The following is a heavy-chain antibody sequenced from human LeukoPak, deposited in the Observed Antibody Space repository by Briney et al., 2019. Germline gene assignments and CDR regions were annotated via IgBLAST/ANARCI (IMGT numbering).Heavy chain of an antibody. CDR3: AKTRGIAAAGTPYY. CDR2: ISEDGGAR. D-gene: IGHD6-13*01. CDR1: GFTFSAYA. Sequence: GGSLRLSCAASGFTFSAYAMSWVRQAPGKGLEWVSAISEDGGARLYADSVKGRFTISRDNSKNTLYLQMNSLRAEDTAVYYCAKTRGIAAAGTPYYWGQGTLVTVSS. J-gene: IGHJ4*02. V-gene: IGHV3-23*01.